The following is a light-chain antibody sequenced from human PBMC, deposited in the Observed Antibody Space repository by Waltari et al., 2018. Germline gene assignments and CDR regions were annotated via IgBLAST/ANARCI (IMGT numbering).Light chain of an antibody. CDR2: RNN. J-gene: IGLJ2*01. CDR3: AAWDDSLSGL. CDR1: SPNIGRHY. Sequence: QSVLTQPPSASGTPGQRVTIPCSGSSPNIGRHYVYWYQQLPGTAPKLLIYRNNQRPSGVPDRFSGSKSGTSASLAISGLRSEDEADYYCAAWDDSLSGLFGGGTKLTVL. V-gene: IGLV1-47*01.